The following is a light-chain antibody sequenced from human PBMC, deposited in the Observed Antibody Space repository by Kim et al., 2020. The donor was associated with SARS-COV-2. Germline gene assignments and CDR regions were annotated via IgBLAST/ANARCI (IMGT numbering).Light chain of an antibody. CDR1: QGIGND. J-gene: IGKJ2*02. CDR3: LQHNSYPCT. V-gene: IGKV1-17*01. CDR2: AAS. Sequence: DIQMTQSPSSLSASVGDRVTITCRASQGIGNDLGWYQQKPGKAPKRLIYAASSLQSGVPSRFSGSGSGTEFTLTISSLQPEDFATYYCLQHNSYPCTFGQGTKLEI.